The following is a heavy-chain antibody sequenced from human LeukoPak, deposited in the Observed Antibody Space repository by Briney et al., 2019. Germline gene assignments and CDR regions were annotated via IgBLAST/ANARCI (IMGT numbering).Heavy chain of an antibody. D-gene: IGHD6-13*01. Sequence: GGSLRLSCAASGFTFSSNTMSWVRQAPGKGLEWVSTITTSDGNTYYADSVKGRFTVSRDNPNNTLYLQMNSLRAEDTAIYYCAKNVAASPFRYFDSWGQGTLVTVSS. CDR2: ITTSDGNT. J-gene: IGHJ4*02. CDR1: GFTFSSNT. CDR3: AKNVAASPFRYFDS. V-gene: IGHV3-23*01.